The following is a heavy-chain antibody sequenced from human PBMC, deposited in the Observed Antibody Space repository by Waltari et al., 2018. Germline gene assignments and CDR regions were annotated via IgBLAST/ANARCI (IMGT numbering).Heavy chain of an antibody. V-gene: IGHV4-59*01. CDR1: GGSISSYY. Sequence: QVQLQESGPGLVKPSETLSLTCTVSGGSISSYYWSWIRQPPGKGLEWIGYIYYSGSTNYNPSRKSRVTISVDTSKNQFSLKLSSVTAADTAVYYCARTEGGWFDPWGQGTLVTVSS. D-gene: IGHD3-16*01. J-gene: IGHJ5*02. CDR3: ARTEGGWFDP. CDR2: IYYSGST.